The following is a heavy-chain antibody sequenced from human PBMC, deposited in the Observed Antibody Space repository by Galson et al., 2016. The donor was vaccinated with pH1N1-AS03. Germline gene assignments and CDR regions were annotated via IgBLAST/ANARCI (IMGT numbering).Heavy chain of an antibody. CDR3: ARTAGWLPDF. J-gene: IGHJ4*02. V-gene: IGHV2-5*02. CDR1: GLSLTTSAVG. Sequence: PALVKPTQTLTLTCTFSGLSLTTSAVGVVWIRQPPGKAPEWLALIYWDDDKRYNSSLKSRLTITKDTSKNQVVLTMTNMDPVDTATYYCARTAGWLPDFWGQGTLVTVSS. CDR2: IYWDDDK. D-gene: IGHD3-9*01.